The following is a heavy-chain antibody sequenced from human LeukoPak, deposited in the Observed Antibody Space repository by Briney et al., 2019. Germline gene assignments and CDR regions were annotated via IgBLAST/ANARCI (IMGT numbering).Heavy chain of an antibody. Sequence: PGGSLRLSCAASGSTFRSHTMNWVRQAPGKGLECVSYISSGGSTTYYTDSVKGRFTISRDNGKNALYLQMNSLRAEDTAVYYCAREIATDRGFDSWGQGTLVTVSS. CDR1: GSTFRSHT. J-gene: IGHJ4*02. V-gene: IGHV3-48*04. CDR2: ISSGGSTT. D-gene: IGHD1-1*01. CDR3: AREIATDRGFDS.